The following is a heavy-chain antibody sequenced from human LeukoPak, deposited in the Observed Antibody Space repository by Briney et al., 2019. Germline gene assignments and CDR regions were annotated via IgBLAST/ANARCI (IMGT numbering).Heavy chain of an antibody. CDR3: ARARITMVRGVAYYYGMDV. D-gene: IGHD3-10*01. Sequence: ASVKVSCKASGYTFTSYGISWVRQAPGQGLEWMGWISAYNGNTNYAQKLQGRVTMTTDTSTSTAYMELRSLRSDDTAVYYCARARITMVRGVAYYYGMDVWGQGTTVTVSS. CDR2: ISAYNGNT. CDR1: GYTFTSYG. V-gene: IGHV1-18*01. J-gene: IGHJ6*02.